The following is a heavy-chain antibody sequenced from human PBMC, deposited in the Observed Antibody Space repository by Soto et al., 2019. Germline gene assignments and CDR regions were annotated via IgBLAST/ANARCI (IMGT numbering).Heavy chain of an antibody. Sequence: QVQLVQSGAEVKKPGSSVKVSCKASGGTFSSYTISWVRQAPGQGLEWMGRIIPILGIANYAQKFQGRVTISADKSTCTAYLVLISLRSEDTALYYCAREYSRYDSSYYYGMDVWGQGTTVTVSS. CDR1: GGTFSSYT. V-gene: IGHV1-69*02. CDR3: AREYSRYDSSYYYGMDV. CDR2: IIPILGIA. D-gene: IGHD5-12*01. J-gene: IGHJ6*02.